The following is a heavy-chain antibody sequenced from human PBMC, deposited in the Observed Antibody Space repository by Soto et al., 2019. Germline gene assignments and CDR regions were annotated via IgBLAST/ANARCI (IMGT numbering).Heavy chain of an antibody. CDR2: ISYDGSNK. Sequence: QVQLVESGGGVVQPGRSLRLSCAASGFTFSSYAMHWVRQAPGKGLEWVAGISYDGSNKYYADSVKGRFTISRDNSKNTPYLQMNSLRAEDTAVYYCAREKRRYFDYWGQGTLVTVSS. V-gene: IGHV3-30-3*01. CDR1: GFTFSSYA. D-gene: IGHD6-25*01. J-gene: IGHJ4*02. CDR3: AREKRRYFDY.